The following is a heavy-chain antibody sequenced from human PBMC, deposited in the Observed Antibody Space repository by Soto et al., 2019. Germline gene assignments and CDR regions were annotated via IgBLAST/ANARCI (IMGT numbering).Heavy chain of an antibody. D-gene: IGHD3-10*01. CDR1: GGTFNTYA. CDR3: AREFQVHTPAFVY. V-gene: IGHV1-69*19. CDR2: ISPMFGAA. J-gene: IGHJ4*02. Sequence: QVQLVQSGAEMKKPGSSVKVSCQSSGGTFNTYAMNWVRQAPGQGPEWMGDISPMFGAANYAPKFQGRVTITADEPTGTSYMQLSSLTSEDTALYFCAREFQVHTPAFVYWGQGTLVTVSS.